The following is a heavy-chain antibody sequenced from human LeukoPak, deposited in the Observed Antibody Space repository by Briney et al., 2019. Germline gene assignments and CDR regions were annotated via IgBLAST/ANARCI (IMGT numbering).Heavy chain of an antibody. CDR1: GFTFSSYW. V-gene: IGHV3-7*01. CDR2: IKQDGSDK. D-gene: IGHD6-13*01. J-gene: IGHJ6*03. CDR3: ARAGGYSSSWYRGYYYYYYMDV. Sequence: GGSLRLSCAASGFTFSSYWMSWVRQAPGKGLELVANIKQDGSDKYYVDSVKGRFTISRDNAKNSLYLQMNSLRAEDTAVYYCARAGGYSSSWYRGYYYYYYMDVWGKGTTVTVSS.